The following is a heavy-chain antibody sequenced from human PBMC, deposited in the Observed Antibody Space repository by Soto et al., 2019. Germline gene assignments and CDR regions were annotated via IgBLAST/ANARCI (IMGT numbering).Heavy chain of an antibody. J-gene: IGHJ6*02. CDR1: DGTIASGGYY. CDR3: AGQPTAGRYYDLGSYSYYAMDV. Sequence: SETLSLTCTVSDGTIASGGYYWNWIRQHPGKGLEWIGYIYYSGSTYYNSSLKSRVTISLDTSKNQFSLKLSSVTAADTAVYYCAGQPTAGRYYDLGSYSYYAMDVWGQGTTVTVSS. V-gene: IGHV4-30-4*08. CDR2: IYYSGST. D-gene: IGHD3-10*01.